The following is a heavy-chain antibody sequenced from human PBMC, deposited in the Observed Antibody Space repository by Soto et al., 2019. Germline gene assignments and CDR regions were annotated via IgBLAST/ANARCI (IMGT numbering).Heavy chain of an antibody. Sequence: SETLSLTCAVYGGSFSGYYWSWIRQPPGKGLEWIGEINHSGSTNYNPSLKSRVTISVDTSKNQFSLKLSSVTAADTAVYYCARGGMITFGGVIVRMGGQYYMDVWGKGTTVTVSS. D-gene: IGHD3-16*02. J-gene: IGHJ6*03. V-gene: IGHV4-34*01. CDR3: ARGGMITFGGVIVRMGGQYYMDV. CDR2: INHSGST. CDR1: GGSFSGYY.